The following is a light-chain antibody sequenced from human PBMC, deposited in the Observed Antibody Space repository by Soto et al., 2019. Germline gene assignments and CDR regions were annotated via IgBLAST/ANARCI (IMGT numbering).Light chain of an antibody. Sequence: DIQVTQSPSSLSASVGDRVTITCRASQSISNYLNWYQQKPGKAPQLLIYSASTLQSGVPSRFSGSGSGTDFTLTISSLQPEDYATYYCQQSYTTPRTFSQGTKVEIK. J-gene: IGKJ1*01. CDR2: SAS. CDR3: QQSYTTPRT. V-gene: IGKV1-39*01. CDR1: QSISNY.